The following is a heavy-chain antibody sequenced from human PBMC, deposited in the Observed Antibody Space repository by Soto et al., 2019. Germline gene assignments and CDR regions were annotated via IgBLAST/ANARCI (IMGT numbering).Heavy chain of an antibody. CDR3: ARDRAPFCGGDCGLVDV. J-gene: IGHJ6*02. CDR1: GFNFDNFG. Sequence: GGSLRLSCAASGFNFDNFGMNWFRQAPGKGLEWVSSIRTSSTYIYYAESVKGRFTISRDNAKRSLYLEMNRLGVEDTAVYYCARDRAPFCGGDCGLVDVWGQGTSVTVSS. D-gene: IGHD2-21*02. V-gene: IGHV3-21*01. CDR2: IRTSSTYI.